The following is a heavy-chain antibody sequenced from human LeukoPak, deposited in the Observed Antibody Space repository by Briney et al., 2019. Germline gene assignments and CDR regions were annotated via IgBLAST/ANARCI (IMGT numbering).Heavy chain of an antibody. V-gene: IGHV4-39*01. D-gene: IGHD1-26*01. Sequence: SETLSLTCTVSGGPISNTYFWGWIRQPPGERLEWIGTIDYSGTTYYNPSLKSRVTISVDTSKNHFSLKLSSVTAPDTAVYYCARHSGGSYVYAFDMWGQGTMVTVSS. CDR2: IDYSGTT. J-gene: IGHJ3*02. CDR1: GGPISNTYF. CDR3: ARHSGGSYVYAFDM.